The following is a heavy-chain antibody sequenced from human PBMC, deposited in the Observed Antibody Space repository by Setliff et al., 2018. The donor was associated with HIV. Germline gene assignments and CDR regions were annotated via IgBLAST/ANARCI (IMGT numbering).Heavy chain of an antibody. V-gene: IGHV4-61*05. CDR3: ARSPPTTFWSGYTYYYYMDV. D-gene: IGHD3-3*01. J-gene: IGHJ6*03. Sequence: PSETLSLTCTVSGGSISSSSYYWGWIRQPPGKGLEWIGYIYYSGSTNYNPSLKSRVTISVDTSKNQFSLKLNSVTAADTAVYYCARSPPTTFWSGYTYYYYMDVWGKGTTVTVSS. CDR1: GGSISSSSYY. CDR2: IYYSGST.